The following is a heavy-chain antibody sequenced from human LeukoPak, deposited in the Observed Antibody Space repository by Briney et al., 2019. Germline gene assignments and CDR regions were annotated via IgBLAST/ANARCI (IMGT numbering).Heavy chain of an antibody. D-gene: IGHD2-15*01. J-gene: IGHJ6*03. CDR3: ASLGYCSGGSCRFYYYMDV. CDR1: GYTFTGYY. CDR2: INPNSGGT. V-gene: IGHV1-2*02. Sequence: ASVKVSCKASGYTFTGYYMHWVRQAPGQGLEWMGWINPNSGGTNYAQKFQGRVTMTRDTSISTAYMELSRLRSDDTAVYYCASLGYCSGGSCRFYYYMDVWGKGTTVTVSS.